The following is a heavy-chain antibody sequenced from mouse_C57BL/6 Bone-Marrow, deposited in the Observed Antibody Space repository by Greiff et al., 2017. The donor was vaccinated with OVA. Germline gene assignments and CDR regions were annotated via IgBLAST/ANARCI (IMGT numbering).Heavy chain of an antibody. V-gene: IGHV14-4*01. D-gene: IGHD1-1*01. CDR1: GFNIKDDY. Sequence: EVQLQQSGAELVRPGASVKLSCTASGFNIKDDYMHWVKQRPEQGLEWIGWIDPENGDTEYASKFQGKATITADTSSNTAYLQLSSLTSEDTAVYYCTTRGSPFAYWGQGTLVTASA. CDR3: TTRGSPFAY. J-gene: IGHJ3*01. CDR2: IDPENGDT.